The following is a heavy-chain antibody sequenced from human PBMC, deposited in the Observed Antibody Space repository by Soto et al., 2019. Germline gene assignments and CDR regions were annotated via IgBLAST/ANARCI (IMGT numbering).Heavy chain of an antibody. J-gene: IGHJ6*02. CDR1: GYTFTGYY. V-gene: IGHV1-2*04. Sequence: ASVKVSCKASGYTFTGYYMHWVRQAPGQGLEWMGWINPNSGGTNYAQKFQGWVTMTRDTSISTAYMELSRLRSDDTAVYYCAREGMTFSYYGMDVWGQGTTVTVSS. CDR3: AREGMTFSYYGMDV. D-gene: IGHD1-20*01. CDR2: INPNSGGT.